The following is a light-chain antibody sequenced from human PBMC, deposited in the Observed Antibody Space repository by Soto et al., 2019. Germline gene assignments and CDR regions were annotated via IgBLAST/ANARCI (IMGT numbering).Light chain of an antibody. CDR3: QQYNSYPLT. J-gene: IGKJ4*01. CDR2: ASS. Sequence: IQLTQSPSSLSASVGDRVTVTCRASQGIGTYLVWYQQKSGKAPTVLIYASSTLQTGVPSRFSGSGSGTDFSLTISSLHPEDVATYYRQQYNSYPLTFGGGTKVDIK. CDR1: QGIGTY. V-gene: IGKV1-9*01.